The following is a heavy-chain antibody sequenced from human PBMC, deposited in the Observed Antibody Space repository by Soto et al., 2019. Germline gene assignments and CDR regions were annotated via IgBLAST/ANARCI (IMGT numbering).Heavy chain of an antibody. Sequence: GGSLRLSCAASGFSLINFWMAWVRQASGKGLEWIGRIRSKANTYATAYAASVKGRFTISRDNAKNSLYLQMNSLRAEDTAVYYCARDLGRLMGATPGYWGQGTLVTVSS. CDR1: GFSLINFW. J-gene: IGHJ4*02. V-gene: IGHV3-73*01. CDR2: IRSKANTYAT. CDR3: ARDLGRLMGATPGY. D-gene: IGHD1-26*01.